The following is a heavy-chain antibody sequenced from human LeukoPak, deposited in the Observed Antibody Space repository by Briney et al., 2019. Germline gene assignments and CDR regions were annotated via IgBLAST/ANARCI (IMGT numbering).Heavy chain of an antibody. D-gene: IGHD3-22*01. V-gene: IGHV4-39*02. CDR2: IYYSGST. J-gene: IGHJ3*02. Sequence: SETLSLTCTVSGGSISSSSYYWGWIRQPPGKGLEWIGSIYYSGSTYYNPSLKSRVTISVDTSKNQFSLKLSSVTAADTAVYYCARDAQDYNDSSPDAFDIWGQGTMVTVSS. CDR1: GGSISSSSYY. CDR3: ARDAQDYNDSSPDAFDI.